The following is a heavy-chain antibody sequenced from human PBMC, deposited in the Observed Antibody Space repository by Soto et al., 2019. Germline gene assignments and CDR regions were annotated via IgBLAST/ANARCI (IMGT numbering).Heavy chain of an antibody. CDR3: ARVSQQWPLNWFDP. V-gene: IGHV3-11*05. CDR1: GFTFSDYY. J-gene: IGHJ5*02. Sequence: PGGSLRLSCAASGFTFSDYYMSWIRQAPGKGLEWVSYISSSSSYTNYADSVKGRFTISRDNAKNSLYLQMNSLRAEDTAVYYCARVSQQWPLNWFDPWGQGTLVTVSS. D-gene: IGHD6-19*01. CDR2: ISSSSSYT.